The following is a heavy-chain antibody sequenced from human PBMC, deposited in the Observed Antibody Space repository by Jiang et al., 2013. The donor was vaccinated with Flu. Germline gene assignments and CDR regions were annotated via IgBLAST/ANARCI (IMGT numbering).Heavy chain of an antibody. V-gene: IGHV6-1*01. CDR3: ARSPLVVVTSSGLDY. D-gene: IGHD3-22*01. CDR2: TYYRSKWYN. J-gene: IGHJ4*02. Sequence: TSQTLSLTCAISGDSVSSNSAAWNWIRQSPSRGLEWLGRTYYRSKWYNDYAVSVKSRITINPDTSKNQFSLQLNSVTPEDTAMYYCARSPLVVVTSSGLDYWGQGTLVTVSS. CDR1: GDSVSSNSAA.